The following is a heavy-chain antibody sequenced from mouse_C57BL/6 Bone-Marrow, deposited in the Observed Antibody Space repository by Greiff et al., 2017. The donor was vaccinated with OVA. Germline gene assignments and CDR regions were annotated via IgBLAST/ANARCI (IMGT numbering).Heavy chain of an antibody. D-gene: IGHD2-2*01. V-gene: IGHV1-20*01. J-gene: IGHJ1*03. CDR2: INPYNGDT. Sequence: EVKLMESGPELVKPGDSVKISCKASGYSFTGYFMNWVMQSHGKSLEWIGRINPYNGDTFYNQKFKGKATLTVDKSSSTAHMELRSLTSEDSAVYYCARWFWYFDVWGTGTTVTVSS. CDR1: GYSFTGYF. CDR3: ARWFWYFDV.